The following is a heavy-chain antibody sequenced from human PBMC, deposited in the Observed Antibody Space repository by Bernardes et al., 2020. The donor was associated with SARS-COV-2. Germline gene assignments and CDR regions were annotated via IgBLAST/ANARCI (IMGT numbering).Heavy chain of an antibody. D-gene: IGHD3-10*01. J-gene: IGHJ6*03. Sequence: ETLSLTCTVSGGSISSYYWSWIRQPPGKGLEWIGYIYYSGSTNYNPSLKSRVTISVDTSKNQFSLKLSSVTAADTAVYYCARLWFGEINYYYYMDVWGKGTTVTVSS. V-gene: IGHV4-59*01. CDR1: GGSISSYY. CDR2: IYYSGST. CDR3: ARLWFGEINYYYYMDV.